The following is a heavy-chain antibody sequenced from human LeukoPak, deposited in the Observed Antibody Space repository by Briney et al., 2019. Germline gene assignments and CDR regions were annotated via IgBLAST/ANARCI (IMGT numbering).Heavy chain of an antibody. J-gene: IGHJ4*02. CDR1: GFTLSTFW. D-gene: IGHD2-15*01. CDR3: ATRDPCSGGSCYGLGY. Sequence: PGGSLRLSCAASGFTLSTFWMTWVRQAPGKGLEWVANIKQDGSEKYYVDSVKGRFTVSRDNAKNSLCLQMNSLGAEDTAVYYCATRDPCSGGSCYGLGYWGQGTLVTVSS. V-gene: IGHV3-7*01. CDR2: IKQDGSEK.